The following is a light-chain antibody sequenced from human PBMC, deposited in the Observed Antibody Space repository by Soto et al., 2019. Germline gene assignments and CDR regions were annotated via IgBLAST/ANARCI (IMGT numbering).Light chain of an antibody. J-gene: IGKJ1*01. V-gene: IGKV3-11*01. Sequence: EIVLTQSPATMSLSPGDRATLSCRASQSIGNSLAWYQQKRGQPPRLLIYDASSRATGIPARFSGSGSGTDFTLTISSLEPEDYAVYFCQQGTFGQGTKVEI. CDR1: QSIGNS. CDR2: DAS. CDR3: QQGT.